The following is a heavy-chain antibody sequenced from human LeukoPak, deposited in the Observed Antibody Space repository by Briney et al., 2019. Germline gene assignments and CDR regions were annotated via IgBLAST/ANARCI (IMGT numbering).Heavy chain of an antibody. CDR3: ARTRYYYNSRSYGAPYYFDY. V-gene: IGHV4-39*01. J-gene: IGHJ4*02. Sequence: PETLSLTCTVSGVSISSSNSYWGWIRQPPGKGLEWIGSIYYSGSTYYNASLKSQVSISIDTSKNQFSLRLTSVTAADTAVYYCARTRYYYNSRSYGAPYYFDYWGQGTLVTVSS. CDR1: GVSISSSNSY. D-gene: IGHD3-10*01. CDR2: IYYSGST.